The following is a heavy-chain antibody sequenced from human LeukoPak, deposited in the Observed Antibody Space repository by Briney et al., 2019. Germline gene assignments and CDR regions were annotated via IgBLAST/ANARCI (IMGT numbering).Heavy chain of an antibody. Sequence: SVKVSCEASGGTFSSYAISWVRQAPGQGLEWMGGIIPIFGTANYAQKFQGRVTITTDESTSTAYMELSSLRSEDTAVYYCARTDYYDSSGYPSDAFDIWGQGTMVTVSS. CDR2: IIPIFGTA. J-gene: IGHJ3*02. D-gene: IGHD3-22*01. V-gene: IGHV1-69*05. CDR3: ARTDYYDSSGYPSDAFDI. CDR1: GGTFSSYA.